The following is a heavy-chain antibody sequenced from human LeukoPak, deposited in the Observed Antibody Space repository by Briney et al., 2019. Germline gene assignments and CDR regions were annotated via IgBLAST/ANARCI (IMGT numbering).Heavy chain of an antibody. CDR1: GGSISSASYY. CDR3: ARHSNWFDP. Sequence: SETLSLTRTVSGGSISSASYYWDWIRQPPGKGLEWIGSIYYSGSTYYNPSLKSRLTISVDASKNQFSLKLSSVTAADTAVYYCARHSNWFDPWGQGTLVTVSS. J-gene: IGHJ5*02. CDR2: IYYSGST. V-gene: IGHV4-39*01.